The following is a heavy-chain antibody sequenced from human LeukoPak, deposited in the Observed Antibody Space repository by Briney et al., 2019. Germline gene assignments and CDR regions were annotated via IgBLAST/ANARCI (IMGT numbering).Heavy chain of an antibody. D-gene: IGHD4-17*01. Sequence: SETLSLTCTVSGGSISSSSYYWGWIRQPPGKGLEWIGSIYYSGSTYYNPSLKSRVTISVDTSKNQFSLKLSSVTAADTAVYYCARGDYGDYYYYYYMDVWGKGTTVTVSS. V-gene: IGHV4-39*07. CDR3: ARGDYGDYYYYYYMDV. J-gene: IGHJ6*03. CDR1: GGSISSSSYY. CDR2: IYYSGST.